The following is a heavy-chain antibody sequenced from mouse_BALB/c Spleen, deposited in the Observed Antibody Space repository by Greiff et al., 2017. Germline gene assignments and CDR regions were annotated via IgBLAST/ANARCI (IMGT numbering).Heavy chain of an antibody. V-gene: IGHV1-5*01. D-gene: IGHD2-14*01. CDR3: TRVDYGYDGYALDY. J-gene: IGHJ4*01. Sequence: VQLQQSGTVLARPGASVKMSCKASGYTFTSYCMHWVKQPPGQGLEWIGAIYPGNSDTSYNKKFKGEAKLTAVTSTSTAYMVLSNMTNEDSAVYYCTRVDYGYDGYALDYWGQGTSVTVSS. CDR1: GYTFTSYC. CDR2: IYPGNSDT.